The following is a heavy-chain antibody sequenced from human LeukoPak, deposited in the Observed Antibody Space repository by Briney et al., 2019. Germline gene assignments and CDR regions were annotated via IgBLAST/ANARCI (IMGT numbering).Heavy chain of an antibody. J-gene: IGHJ3*02. CDR1: GYSISSGYY. Sequence: SETLSLTCTVSGYSISSGYYWGWILQPPGKGLEWIGSIYHSGSTYYNPSLKSRVTISVDTSKNQFSLKLSSVTAADTAVYYCARDPYGDYPAFDIWGQGTMVTVSS. CDR3: ARDPYGDYPAFDI. D-gene: IGHD4-17*01. V-gene: IGHV4-38-2*02. CDR2: IYHSGST.